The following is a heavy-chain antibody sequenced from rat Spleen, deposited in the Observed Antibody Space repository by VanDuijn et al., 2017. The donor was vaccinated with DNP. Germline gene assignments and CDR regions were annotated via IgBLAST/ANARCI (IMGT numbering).Heavy chain of an antibody. D-gene: IGHD1-12*03. CDR1: GFAFSGCY. Sequence: EVQLVESGGGLVQPGRSLKLSCAASGFAFSGCYMAWVRQVPSKGLEWVASINSDGHNTFYRASVKGRFTISRDDAQDTLYLQMNSLRSEDTATYYCAREGDYYDGYGDALDAWGQGTSVTVAS. V-gene: IGHV5-25*01. CDR2: INSDGHNT. J-gene: IGHJ4*01. CDR3: AREGDYYDGYGDALDA.